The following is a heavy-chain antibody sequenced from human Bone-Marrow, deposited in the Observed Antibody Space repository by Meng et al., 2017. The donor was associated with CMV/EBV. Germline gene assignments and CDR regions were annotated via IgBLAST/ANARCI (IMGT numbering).Heavy chain of an antibody. CDR2: ISWDGGST. D-gene: IGHD3/OR15-3a*01. CDR3: ARGTGTLFFYYAMDV. J-gene: IGHJ6*02. CDR1: GFTFDDYT. V-gene: IGHV3-43*01. Sequence: GESLKISCAASGFTFDDYTMHWVRQAPGKGLEWVSLISWDGGSTYYADSVKGRFTISRDNSKNSLYLQMNSLRTEDTALYYCARGTGTLFFYYAMDVWGQGTTVTVSS.